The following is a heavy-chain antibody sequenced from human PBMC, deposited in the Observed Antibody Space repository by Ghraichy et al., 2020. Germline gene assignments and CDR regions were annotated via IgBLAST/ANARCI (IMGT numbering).Heavy chain of an antibody. Sequence: SLNISCAASGFKFDDHAMHWVRKAPGKGLEWVSGVSWNSGNIGYADSVKDRFTTSRDNAKNSLYLQMNSLRTEDTAFYYCTKGPGYASSKFYFDYWGQGILVTVSS. CDR2: VSWNSGNI. V-gene: IGHV3-9*01. D-gene: IGHD2-2*03. CDR1: GFKFDDHA. J-gene: IGHJ4*02. CDR3: TKGPGYASSKFYFDY.